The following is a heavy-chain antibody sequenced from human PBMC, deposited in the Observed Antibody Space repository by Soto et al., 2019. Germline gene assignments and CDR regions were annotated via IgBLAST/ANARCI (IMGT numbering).Heavy chain of an antibody. Sequence: PERSLRLSCSPSAFTLKDSALHWVRQAQGRGLEQVAASTSIGGTPYYADSVMGRFTISRDNSQNTLYLQMSSLRPEDPGVYFGAKDYSHGQFSENWDQETLVAISS. CDR2: STSIGGTP. CDR3: AKDYSHGQFSEN. V-gene: IGHV3-64D*06. D-gene: IGHD1-26*01. CDR1: AFTLKDSA. J-gene: IGHJ4*01.